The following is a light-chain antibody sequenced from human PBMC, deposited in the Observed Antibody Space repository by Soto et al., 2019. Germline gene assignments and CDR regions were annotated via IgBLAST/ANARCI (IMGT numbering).Light chain of an antibody. CDR1: SSDVGGYNY. CDR2: DVS. J-gene: IGLJ1*01. Sequence: QYALTQPASVSGSPGQSITISCTGTSSDVGGYNYVSWYQQHPGKAPKLMIYDVSNRPSGVSNRFSGSKSGNTASLTISGLQAEDEADSYCSSYTSSSTLLYVFGTGTKVTVL. V-gene: IGLV2-14*01. CDR3: SSYTSSSTLLYV.